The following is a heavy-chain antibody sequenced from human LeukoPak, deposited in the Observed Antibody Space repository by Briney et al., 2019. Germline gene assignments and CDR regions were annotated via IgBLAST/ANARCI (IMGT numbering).Heavy chain of an antibody. CDR2: IYYSGST. CDR3: ARVMEGDYGAMDV. J-gene: IGHJ6*02. Sequence: SETLSLTCTVSGGSIRSYYWSWIRQPPGKGLEWIGYIYYSGSTTYNPSLKSRVTISVDTSKNQFSLKLSSVTAADTAVYYCARVMEGDYGAMDVWGQGTTVAVSS. V-gene: IGHV4-59*01. CDR1: GGSIRSYY. D-gene: IGHD3-3*01.